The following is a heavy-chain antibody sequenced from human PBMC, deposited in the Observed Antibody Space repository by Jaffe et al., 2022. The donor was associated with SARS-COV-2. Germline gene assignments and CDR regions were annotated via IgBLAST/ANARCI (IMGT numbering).Heavy chain of an antibody. CDR1: GFSLSTSGVG. CDR3: AHRKDLWSGYSSWFDP. D-gene: IGHD3-3*01. CDR2: IYWNDDK. V-gene: IGHV2-5*01. Sequence: QITLKESGPTLVKPTQTLTLTCTFSGFSLSTSGVGVGWIRQPPGKALEWLALIYWNDDKRYSPSLKSRLTITKDTSKNQVVLTMTNMDPVDTATYYCAHRKDLWSGYSSWFDPWGQGTLVTVSS. J-gene: IGHJ5*02.